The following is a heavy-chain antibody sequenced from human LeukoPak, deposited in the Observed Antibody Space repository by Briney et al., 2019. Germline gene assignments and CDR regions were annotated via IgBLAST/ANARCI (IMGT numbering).Heavy chain of an antibody. CDR2: INPSSGGT. CDR3: ARGYSSTWYNWFDP. J-gene: IGHJ5*02. V-gene: IGHV1-2*02. CDR1: GYTFTDYY. D-gene: IGHD2-2*01. Sequence: ASVKVSCKASGYTFTDYYIHWVRQAPGQGLEWMGWINPSSGGTYYAQKFQGRVTMTRDTSINTAYMELSRLRSDDTAVYYCARGYSSTWYNWFDPWGQGTLVTVSS.